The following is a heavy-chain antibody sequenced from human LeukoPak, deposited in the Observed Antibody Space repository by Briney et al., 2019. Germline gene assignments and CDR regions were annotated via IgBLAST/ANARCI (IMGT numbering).Heavy chain of an antibody. D-gene: IGHD3-10*01. Sequence: GGSLRLSCAASGFTFDDYTMHWVRQAPGKGLEWVSGISWNSGSIGYADSVKGRFTISRDNSKNTLYLQMNSLRAEDTAVYYCAKDQVSYGSGSYDYWGQGTLVTVSS. CDR2: ISWNSGSI. V-gene: IGHV3-9*01. CDR3: AKDQVSYGSGSYDY. CDR1: GFTFDDYT. J-gene: IGHJ4*02.